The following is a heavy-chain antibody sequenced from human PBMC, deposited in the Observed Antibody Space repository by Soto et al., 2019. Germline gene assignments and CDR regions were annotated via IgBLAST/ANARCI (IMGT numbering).Heavy chain of an antibody. V-gene: IGHV3-48*03. D-gene: IGHD2-2*01. CDR2: IDTSGYSI. J-gene: IGHJ4*02. Sequence: GGSLRLSCAASGFTFSNYEMSWVRQAPGKGLEWTSYIDTSGYSIYYADSVKGRFTISRDNAKNSLYLQMNSLRAEDTAVYYCTRDSVVPAARSDYWGQGTVVTVSS. CDR1: GFTFSNYE. CDR3: TRDSVVPAARSDY.